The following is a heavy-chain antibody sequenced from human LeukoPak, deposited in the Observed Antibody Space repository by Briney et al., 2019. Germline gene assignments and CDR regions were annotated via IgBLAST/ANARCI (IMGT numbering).Heavy chain of an antibody. CDR2: IKSKTGGGTI. J-gene: IGHJ4*02. CDR1: GFTFSNAW. CDR3: STTYYYDSSEGY. Sequence: GGSLRLSCAASGFTFSNAWMNWVRQAPGKGLEWVGRIKSKTGGGTIDYAAPVKGRFTISRDDSKDTLYLQMNSLKTEDTAVYYCSTTYYYDSSEGYWGQGTPVTVSS. D-gene: IGHD3-22*01. V-gene: IGHV3-15*07.